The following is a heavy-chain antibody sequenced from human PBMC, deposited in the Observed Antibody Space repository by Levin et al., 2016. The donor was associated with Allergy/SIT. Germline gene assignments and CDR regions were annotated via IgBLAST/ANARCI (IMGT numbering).Heavy chain of an antibody. CDR2: VYYSGTT. D-gene: IGHD6-13*01. CDR3: ATYSASRWSVFDF. J-gene: IGHJ4*02. V-gene: IGHV4-39*01. Sequence: VRQMPGKGLEWIGSVYYSGTTDYNPSLKSRVAISVDTSKNQFSLKLTSVTAADTAVYYCATYSASRWSVFDFWGQGTLVTVSS.